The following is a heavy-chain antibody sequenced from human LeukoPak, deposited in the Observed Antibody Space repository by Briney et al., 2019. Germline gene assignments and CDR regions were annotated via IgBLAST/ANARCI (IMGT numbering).Heavy chain of an antibody. CDR3: ARDLRCCTNGVSMGY. CDR1: GGTFISYA. D-gene: IGHD2-8*01. V-gene: IGHV1-69*13. Sequence: ASVKVSCKASGGTFISYAISWVRQAPGQGLEWMGGIIPIFGTANYAQKFQGRVTITADESTSTAYMELSSLRSDDTAVYYCARDLRCCTNGVSMGYWGQGTLVTVSS. CDR2: IIPIFGTA. J-gene: IGHJ4*02.